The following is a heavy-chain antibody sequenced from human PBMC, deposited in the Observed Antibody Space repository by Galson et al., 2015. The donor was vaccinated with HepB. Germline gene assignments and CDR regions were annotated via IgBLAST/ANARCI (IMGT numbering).Heavy chain of an antibody. D-gene: IGHD5-24*01. CDR3: ARTPGGYNYILDY. CDR2: IYYSGST. CDR1: GGSISSYY. Sequence: LSLTCTVSGGSISSYYWSWIRQPPGKGLEWIGYIYYSGSTNYNPSLKSRVTISVDTSKNQFSLKLSSVTAADTAVYYCARTPGGYNYILDYWGQGTLVTVSS. J-gene: IGHJ4*02. V-gene: IGHV4-59*01.